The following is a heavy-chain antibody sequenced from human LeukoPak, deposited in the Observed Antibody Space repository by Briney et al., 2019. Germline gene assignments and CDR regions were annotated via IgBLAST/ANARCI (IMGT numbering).Heavy chain of an antibody. J-gene: IGHJ5*02. V-gene: IGHV4-30-2*01. CDR3: ARVGSDWNDVRYNWFDP. D-gene: IGHD1-1*01. CDR1: GGSISSGDYS. CDR2: IFQSGST. Sequence: SETLPLTCAVSGGSISSGDYSWSWIRQPPGKGLEWIGYIFQSGSTYYNPSLKSRVTISVDRSKNQFSLKLSSVTAADTAVYYCARVGSDWNDVRYNWFDPWGQGSLVPVSS.